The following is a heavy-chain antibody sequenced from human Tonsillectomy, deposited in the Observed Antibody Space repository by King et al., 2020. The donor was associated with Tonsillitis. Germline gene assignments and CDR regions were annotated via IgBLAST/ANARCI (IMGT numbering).Heavy chain of an antibody. CDR1: DGPFSGYY. V-gene: IGHV4-34*01. Sequence: VQLQQWGAGLLKPSETLSLTCGVYDGPFSGYYWGWIRQPPGKGLEWIGEINHSGSTNYNPSLESRVTISVDTSKNQFSLNLISVTAADTAVYFCARGRAFGSSFYVPYNYMDVWGEGTSVTVSS. J-gene: IGHJ6*03. D-gene: IGHD6-13*01. CDR3: ARGRAFGSSFYVPYNYMDV. CDR2: INHSGST.